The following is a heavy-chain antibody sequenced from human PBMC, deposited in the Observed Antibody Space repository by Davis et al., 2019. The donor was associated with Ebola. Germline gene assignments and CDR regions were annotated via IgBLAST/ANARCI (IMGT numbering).Heavy chain of an antibody. CDR2: IKSKTDGGTT. CDR3: TTEGIAVAGTFDY. Sequence: GESLKISCAASGFTFSNAWMSWVRQAPGKGLEWVGRIKSKTDGGTTGYAAPVKGRFTISRDDSKNTLYLQMNSLKTEDTAVYYCTTEGIAVAGTFDYWGQGTLVTVSS. CDR1: GFTFSNAW. D-gene: IGHD6-19*01. J-gene: IGHJ4*02. V-gene: IGHV3-15*01.